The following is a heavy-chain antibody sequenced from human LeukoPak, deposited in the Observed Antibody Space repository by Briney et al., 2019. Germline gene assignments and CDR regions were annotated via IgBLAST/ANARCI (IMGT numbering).Heavy chain of an antibody. CDR3: ARGDTYYDSSGYYSQH. CDR2: IYYRGNI. D-gene: IGHD3-22*01. J-gene: IGHJ1*01. Sequence: SETLSLTCTVSGGSISSYYWSWIRQPPGKGLEWIGYIYYRGNINYNSSLKSRVTISVDTSKTQFSLKLSSVTAADTAVYYCARGDTYYDSSGYYSQHWGQGTLVTVSS. CDR1: GGSISSYY. V-gene: IGHV4-59*01.